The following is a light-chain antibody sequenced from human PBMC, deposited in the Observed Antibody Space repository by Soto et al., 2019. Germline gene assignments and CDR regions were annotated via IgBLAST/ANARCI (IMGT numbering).Light chain of an antibody. CDR3: ETWDSNTRV. CDR2: LEGSGSY. Sequence: QPVLTQSSSASASLGSSVKLTCTLSSGHSGYIIAWHQQQPGKAPRYLMKLEGSGSYNKGSEVPDRFSGSSSGADRYLTISNHQSEDEADYYCETWDSNTRVFGGGTKLTVL. CDR1: SGHSGYI. V-gene: IGLV4-60*03. J-gene: IGLJ3*02.